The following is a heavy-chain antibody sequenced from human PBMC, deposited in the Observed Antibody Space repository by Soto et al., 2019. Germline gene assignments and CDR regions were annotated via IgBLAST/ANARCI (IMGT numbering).Heavy chain of an antibody. D-gene: IGHD2-15*01. Sequence: EVQLVESGGGLVQPGGSLRLSCAASGFTFSSYSMNWVRQXPXKGLEWVSYISSSSTTKYYADSVKGRFTISRDNAKNSLYXXXNSLXXEDTAVYYCARDGCSGSNCLNWFDPWGQGTLVTVSS. J-gene: IGHJ5*02. CDR3: ARDGCSGSNCLNWFDP. CDR1: GFTFSSYS. CDR2: ISSSSTTK. V-gene: IGHV3-48*01.